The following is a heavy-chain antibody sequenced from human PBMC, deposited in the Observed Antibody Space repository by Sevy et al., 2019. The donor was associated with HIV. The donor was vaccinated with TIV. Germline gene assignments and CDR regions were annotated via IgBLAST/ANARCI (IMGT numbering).Heavy chain of an antibody. Sequence: SETLSLTCTVSGGSISSGGYYWSWIRQHPGKGLEWIGYIYYSGSTYYNPSLKNRVTISVDTSKNQFSLKLSSVTAADTAVYYCARGGFPGYPCDYWGQGTLVTVSS. CDR1: GGSISSGGYY. J-gene: IGHJ4*02. D-gene: IGHD3-9*01. V-gene: IGHV4-31*03. CDR2: IYYSGST. CDR3: ARGGFPGYPCDY.